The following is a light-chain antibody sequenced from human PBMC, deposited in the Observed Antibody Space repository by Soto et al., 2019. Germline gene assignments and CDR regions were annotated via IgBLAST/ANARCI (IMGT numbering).Light chain of an antibody. CDR3: QQYNSYSLT. CDR2: DAS. CDR1: QSISSW. J-gene: IGKJ4*02. Sequence: DIPMTQSPSTLSASVGDRVTITCRANQSISSWLAASEQKPGKAPKLLIYDASSLESGVASRFSGSGSGTEFTLTISSLEPDDVATYYCQQYNSYSLTFGGRTEVEIK. V-gene: IGKV1-5*01.